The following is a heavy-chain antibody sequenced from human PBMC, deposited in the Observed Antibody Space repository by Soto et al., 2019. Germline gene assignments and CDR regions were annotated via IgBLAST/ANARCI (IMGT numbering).Heavy chain of an antibody. CDR1: GGSVSSGSYY. J-gene: IGHJ6*02. CDR2: IYYSGST. D-gene: IGHD6-6*01. CDR3: AREYSSSFRYYYYGMDV. V-gene: IGHV4-61*01. Sequence: ASETLSLTCTVSGGSVSSGSYYWSWIRQPPGKGLEWIGYIYYSGSTNYNPSLKSRVTISVDTSKNQFSLKLSSVTAADTAVYYCAREYSSSFRYYYYGMDVWGQGTMVTVSS.